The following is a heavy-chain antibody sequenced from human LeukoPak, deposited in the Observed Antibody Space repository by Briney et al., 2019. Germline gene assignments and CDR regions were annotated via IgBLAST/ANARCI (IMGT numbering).Heavy chain of an antibody. V-gene: IGHV4-39*01. CDR1: GGSVTYTNYY. J-gene: IGHJ6*02. CDR3: ARVSVHRPKPRYYGMDV. D-gene: IGHD6-6*01. CDR2: IYYNGKT. Sequence: SETLSLTCTVSGGSVTYTNYYWGWIRQPPGKGLQWIGVIYYNGKTYYNPSLKSRVTVAVDTSKNQFSLKLSSVTAADTAVYYCARVSVHRPKPRYYGMDVWGQGTTVTVSS.